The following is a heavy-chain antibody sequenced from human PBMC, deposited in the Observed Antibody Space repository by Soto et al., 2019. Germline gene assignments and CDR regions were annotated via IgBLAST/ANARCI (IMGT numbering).Heavy chain of an antibody. Sequence: EVQLVESGGGLVQPGGSLRLSCAASGFTFSSYSMNWVRQAPGKGLEYVSYISSGSRTIYYADSVKGRFTISRDDAKNSLYLQMDRLRAQDPAVYYGASTSCSGSSCSSFDYYYGMDVWGQGTTVTVSS. CDR3: ASTSCSGSSCSSFDYYYGMDV. V-gene: IGHV3-48*01. D-gene: IGHD2-15*01. CDR2: ISSGSRTI. J-gene: IGHJ6*02. CDR1: GFTFSSYS.